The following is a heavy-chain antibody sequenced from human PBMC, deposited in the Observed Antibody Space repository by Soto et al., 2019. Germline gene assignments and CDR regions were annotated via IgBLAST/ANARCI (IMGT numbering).Heavy chain of an antibody. D-gene: IGHD3-22*01. CDR2: IYYTGST. CDR3: ARGPDYYDHSGMTFHD. V-gene: IGHV4-31*03. CDR1: GGSISSGGYY. Sequence: SETLSLTCTVSGGSISSGGYYWSWIRQHPGKGLEWIGYIYYTGSTYYNPSLKSRVTMSVDTSKNQFSLRVSSVTAADTAVYYCARGPDYYDHSGMTFHDWGQRTMVTVSS. J-gene: IGHJ3*01.